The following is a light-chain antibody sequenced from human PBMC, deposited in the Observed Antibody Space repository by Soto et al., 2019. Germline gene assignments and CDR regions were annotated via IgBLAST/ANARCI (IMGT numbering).Light chain of an antibody. Sequence: QSVLPQPPSASGTPGQSVTISCSGSSSNIGDNPVNWYRHLPGAAPTLLIYLNDQRPSGVPDRFSGSKSGTSASLVISGLQPGDEADYYCAAWDYSLNALFGTGTKVTVL. V-gene: IGLV1-44*01. CDR3: AAWDYSLNAL. CDR1: SSNIGDNP. CDR2: LND. J-gene: IGLJ1*01.